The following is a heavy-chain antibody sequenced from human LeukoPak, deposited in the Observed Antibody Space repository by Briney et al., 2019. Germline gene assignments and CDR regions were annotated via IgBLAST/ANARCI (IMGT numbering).Heavy chain of an antibody. V-gene: IGHV4-59*01. CDR3: ALGDCSSTSCYVFDY. J-gene: IGHJ4*02. CDR2: IYSSGST. CDR1: GGSISSYY. Sequence: SETLSLTCTVSGGSISSYYWSWIRQPPGKGLEWIGYIYSSGSTNYSPSLTSRVTISVDTSKNQFSLKLSSVTAADTAVYFCALGDCSSTSCYVFDYWGQGTLVTVSS. D-gene: IGHD2-2*01.